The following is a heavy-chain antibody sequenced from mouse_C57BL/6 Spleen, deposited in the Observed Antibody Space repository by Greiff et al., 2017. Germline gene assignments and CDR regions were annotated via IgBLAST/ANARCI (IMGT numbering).Heavy chain of an antibody. CDR3: TRYSNCYGSLDY. CDR2: IDPETGGT. V-gene: IGHV1-15*01. D-gene: IGHD1-1*01. Sequence: VQLQQSGAELVRPGASVTLSCKASGYTFTDYEMHWVKQTPVHGLEWIGAIDPETGGTAYNQKFKGKAILTADNSSSTAYMELRSLTSEDSAVYSCTRYSNCYGSLDYWGQGTTLTASS. J-gene: IGHJ2*01. CDR1: GYTFTDYE.